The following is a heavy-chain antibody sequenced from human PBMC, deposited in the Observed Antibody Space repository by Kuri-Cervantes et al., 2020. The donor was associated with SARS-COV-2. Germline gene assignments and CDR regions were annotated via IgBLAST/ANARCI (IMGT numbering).Heavy chain of an antibody. CDR3: ARDRPTRVVLGNAFDI. CDR2: ISSSSSYI. D-gene: IGHD2-2*01. J-gene: IGHJ3*02. CDR1: GFTFSSCS. Sequence: GESLKISCAASGFTFSSCSMNWVRQAPGKGLEWVSSISSSSSYIYYADSVKGRFTISRDNAKNSLYLQMNSLRAEDTAVYYCARDRPTRVVLGNAFDIWGQGTMVTVSS. V-gene: IGHV3-21*01.